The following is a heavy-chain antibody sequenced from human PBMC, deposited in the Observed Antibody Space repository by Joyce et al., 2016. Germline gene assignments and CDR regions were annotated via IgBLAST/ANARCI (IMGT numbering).Heavy chain of an antibody. D-gene: IGHD3-16*01. CDR3: ARGTDYVWVSP. Sequence: QVQLQQWGAGLLNPSETLSLTGGVYGASFTLYPYWFSWIRQSPEKGLEWIGEIHYTGATNYNPSFKSRVTMSVDTSKSQFFLKLTSMTAADTAVYYCARGTDYVWVSPWGQGTLVTVSS. V-gene: IGHV4-34*02. CDR1: GASFTLYPYW. J-gene: IGHJ4*02. CDR2: IHYTGAT.